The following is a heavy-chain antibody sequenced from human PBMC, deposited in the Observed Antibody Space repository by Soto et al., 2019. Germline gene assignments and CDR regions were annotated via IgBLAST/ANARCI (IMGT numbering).Heavy chain of an antibody. CDR3: ARSLLDEYSSSWRSAYYGMDV. CDR2: INPNSGGT. J-gene: IGHJ6*02. D-gene: IGHD6-13*01. CDR1: GFTFSAYY. V-gene: IGHV1-2*02. Sequence: QVQLVQSGAEVKKPGASVKVSCKAAGFTFSAYYIYWVRQAPGQGLEWLGWINPNSGGTNNAQKFQGRVNMTRDTSPSTVDMELSALISEDTAVYYCARSLLDEYSSSWRSAYYGMDVWGQGTTVTVSS.